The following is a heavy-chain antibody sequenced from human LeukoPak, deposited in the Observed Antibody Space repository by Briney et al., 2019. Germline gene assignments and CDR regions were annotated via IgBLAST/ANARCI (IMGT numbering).Heavy chain of an antibody. Sequence: ASVKVSCKASGYTFTSSDINWVRQATGQGLEGMGWMNPATGDAGYVQKFQGRVTMTRNNSISTAYLELSSLRSEDTAVYFCARVKLLWFGEVNDYYGLDVWGQGTTVTVSS. CDR2: MNPATGDA. CDR1: GYTFTSSD. J-gene: IGHJ6*02. D-gene: IGHD3-10*01. CDR3: ARVKLLWFGEVNDYYGLDV. V-gene: IGHV1-8*02.